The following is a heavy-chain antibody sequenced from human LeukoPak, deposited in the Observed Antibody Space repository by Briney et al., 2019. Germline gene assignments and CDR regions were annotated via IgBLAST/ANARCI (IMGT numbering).Heavy chain of an antibody. Sequence: SETLSLTCAVYGGSFSGYYWSWIRQPPGKGLEWIGEINHSGSTNYNPSLKSRVTISVDTSKNQFSLKLSSVTAADTAVYYCAREVVVAAKYYFDYWGQGTLSPSPQ. CDR3: AREVVVAAKYYFDY. D-gene: IGHD2-15*01. CDR1: GGSFSGYY. V-gene: IGHV4-34*01. J-gene: IGHJ4*02. CDR2: INHSGST.